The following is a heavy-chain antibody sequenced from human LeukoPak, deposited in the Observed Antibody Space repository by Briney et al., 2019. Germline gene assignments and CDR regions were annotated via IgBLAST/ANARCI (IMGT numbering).Heavy chain of an antibody. J-gene: IGHJ3*02. CDR3: TRGPMATMVNDAFDI. CDR1: GFTFGDYA. D-gene: IGHD5-12*01. V-gene: IGHV3-49*03. CDR2: IRSKAYGGTT. Sequence: GGSLRLSCTASGFTFGDYAMSWFRQAPGKGLEWVGFIRSKAYGGTTEYAASVKGRFTISRDDSKSIAYLQMNSLKTEDTAVYYCTRGPMATMVNDAFDIWGQGTMVTVSS.